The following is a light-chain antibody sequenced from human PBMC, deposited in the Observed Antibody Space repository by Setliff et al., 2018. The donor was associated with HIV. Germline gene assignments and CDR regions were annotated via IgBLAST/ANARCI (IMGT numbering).Light chain of an antibody. CDR3: TSYSFSNTRYV. Sequence: QSVLTQPASVSGSPGQSITISCTGTSSDVGGFNYVSWYQQHPGKAPRLMIYEVNGRPSGVSNRFSGSKSGNTASLTISGLQAEDEADYYCTSYSFSNTRYVFGSGTKVTVL. CDR2: EVN. V-gene: IGLV2-14*03. J-gene: IGLJ1*01. CDR1: SSDVGGFNY.